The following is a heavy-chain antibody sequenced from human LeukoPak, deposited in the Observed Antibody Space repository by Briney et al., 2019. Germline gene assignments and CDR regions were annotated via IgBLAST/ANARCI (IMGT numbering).Heavy chain of an antibody. CDR3: ARGDTYYYDSSGYGPFDY. V-gene: IGHV3-11*05. Sequence: GGSLRLSCAGSGFTFSTSWMHWVRQAPGKGLEWVSYISSSSTYTNYADSVKGRFTISRDNAKNSLYLQMNSLRAEDTAVYYCARGDTYYYDSSGYGPFDYWGQGTLVTVSS. CDR2: ISSSSTYT. J-gene: IGHJ4*02. CDR1: GFTFSTSW. D-gene: IGHD3-22*01.